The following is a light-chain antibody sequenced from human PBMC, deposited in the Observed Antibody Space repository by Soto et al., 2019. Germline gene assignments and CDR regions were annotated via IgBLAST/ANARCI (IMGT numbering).Light chain of an antibody. V-gene: IGKV3D-15*01. J-gene: IGKJ4*01. Sequence: EIVMTQSPATLSVSPGERATLSCRASQSVSSNLAWYQQKPGQAPRPLIYDASTRATGIPARFSGSGSGTEFTLTISSLQSKDFAVYYCQQYNNWHPLTFGGGTKVDIK. CDR3: QQYNNWHPLT. CDR1: QSVSSN. CDR2: DAS.